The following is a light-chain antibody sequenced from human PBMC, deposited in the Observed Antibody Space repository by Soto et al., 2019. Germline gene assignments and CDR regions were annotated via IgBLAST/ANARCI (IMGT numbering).Light chain of an antibody. CDR2: GAS. V-gene: IGKV3-15*01. CDR3: QQYHKWPPIT. CDR1: QSVNSN. Sequence: EIVLTQSPGTLSLSPGERATLSCRASQSVNSNLAWYQQKPGQAPRLLIYGASTRATGIPARFSGSGSGTEFTLTISSLQSEDSAVYYCQQYHKWPPITFGQGTRLEIK. J-gene: IGKJ5*01.